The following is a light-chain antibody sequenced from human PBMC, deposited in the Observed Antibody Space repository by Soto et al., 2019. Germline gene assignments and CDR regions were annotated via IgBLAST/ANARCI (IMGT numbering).Light chain of an antibody. CDR2: DND. Sequence: QSVLTQPASVSGSPGQSITISCTGTSSDVGGYNYVSWYQQFPGTAPKLLISDNDKRPSGIPDRFSGSRSGTSATLGITGLQTEDEADYYCATWDTGLSAGVFGTGTKLTVL. CDR1: SSDVGGYNY. J-gene: IGLJ1*01. CDR3: ATWDTGLSAGV. V-gene: IGLV1-51*01.